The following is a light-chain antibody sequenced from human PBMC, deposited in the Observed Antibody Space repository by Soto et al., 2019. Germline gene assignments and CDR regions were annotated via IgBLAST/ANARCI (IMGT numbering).Light chain of an antibody. V-gene: IGKV3D-20*01. CDR2: DTS. CDR3: QQYGSSPS. Sequence: DIVLTQSPASLSLSPVERATIYCGASQRVSGGFLAWYQQKPGLAPRLILYDTSFRATGIPDRFSGSGSGTDFTLTTSRLDPEDFAVYYCQQYGSSPSFGQGTKVDIK. CDR1: QRVSGGF. J-gene: IGKJ1*01.